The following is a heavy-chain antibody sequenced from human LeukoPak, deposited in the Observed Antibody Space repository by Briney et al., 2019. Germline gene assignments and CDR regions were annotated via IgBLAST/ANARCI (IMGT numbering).Heavy chain of an antibody. CDR2: IYSDGST. J-gene: IGHJ4*02. CDR3: ARTYCSGDNCYSFSAVYFDY. Sequence: SETLSLTCTVSGGSIKSGGFYWSWIRQPAGKGLEWIGRIYSDGSTDYNPSLKSRVSMSLGASKNQFSLKLSSVTAADTAVYYCARTYCSGDNCYSFSAVYFDYWGQGTLVTVSS. CDR1: GGSIKSGGFY. V-gene: IGHV4-61*02. D-gene: IGHD2-15*01.